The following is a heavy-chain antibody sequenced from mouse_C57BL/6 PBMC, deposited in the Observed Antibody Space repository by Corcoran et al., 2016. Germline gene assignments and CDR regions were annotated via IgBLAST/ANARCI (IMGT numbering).Heavy chain of an antibody. Sequence: QVQLKQSGAELVRPGASVKLSCKASGYTFTDYYINWVKQRPGQGLEWIARIYPGSGNTYYNEKFKGKATLTAEKSSSTAYMQLSSLTSEDSAVYFCARFDYDAGYARDYWGQGTSVTVSS. J-gene: IGHJ4*01. V-gene: IGHV1-76*01. CDR1: GYTFTDYY. CDR2: IYPGSGNT. D-gene: IGHD2-4*01. CDR3: ARFDYDAGYARDY.